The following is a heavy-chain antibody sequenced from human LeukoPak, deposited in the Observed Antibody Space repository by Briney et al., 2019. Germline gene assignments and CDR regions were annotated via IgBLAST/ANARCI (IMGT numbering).Heavy chain of an antibody. D-gene: IGHD1-1*01. Sequence: GSLRLSCAASGFTFSNYAMSWVRQAPGKGLEWVSATIGSGYNTYYADSVKGRFAISRDSSKNTLYLQMNSLRVEDTAVYYCARDGRQGERHPSFDSWGQGTLVTVSS. J-gene: IGHJ4*02. CDR2: TIGSGYNT. CDR3: ARDGRQGERHPSFDS. CDR1: GFTFSNYA. V-gene: IGHV3-23*01.